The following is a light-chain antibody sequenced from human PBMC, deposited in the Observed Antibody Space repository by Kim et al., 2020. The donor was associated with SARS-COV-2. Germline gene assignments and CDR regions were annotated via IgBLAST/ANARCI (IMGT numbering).Light chain of an antibody. V-gene: IGKV3-11*01. Sequence: SSPGERATLTCRASQNVSRFLAGYQQKPGQAPRLLIYDASNRDTGIPARFSGRGSGTDFTLTVSSLEPEDFAVYYCQQRYKWPVTFGEGTKVDIK. CDR2: DAS. CDR1: QNVSRF. J-gene: IGKJ4*01. CDR3: QQRYKWPVT.